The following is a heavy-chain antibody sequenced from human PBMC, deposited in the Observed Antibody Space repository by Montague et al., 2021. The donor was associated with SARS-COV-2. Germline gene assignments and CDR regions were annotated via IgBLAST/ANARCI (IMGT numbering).Heavy chain of an antibody. CDR3: ARHRGGGLVGAAPNWFDP. D-gene: IGHD2-15*01. Sequence: SETLSLTCTVPGGSVSSSGYYWGWIRQPPGKGLEWIGCIYFSGSSYYNPSLKSRVSISVDTSKNQFSLRLSSVTSADTAVYYCARHRGGGLVGAAPNWFDPWGQGTLVTVSS. CDR1: GGSVSSSGYY. V-gene: IGHV4-39*01. J-gene: IGHJ5*02. CDR2: IYFSGSS.